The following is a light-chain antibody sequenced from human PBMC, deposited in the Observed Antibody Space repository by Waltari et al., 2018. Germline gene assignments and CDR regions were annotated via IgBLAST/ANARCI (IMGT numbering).Light chain of an antibody. CDR3: ATWDDSLSGYV. J-gene: IGLJ1*01. CDR1: SSNIGRNY. V-gene: IGLV1-47*01. Sequence: QSVLTQPPSASGTPGQRVPIPCSGTSSNIGRNYVFWFHQLPGTAPKVLIYKDNQRPSGVPDRFSGSKSGTSASLAISGLRSEDEADYYCATWDDSLSGYVFGSGTKVAVL. CDR2: KDN.